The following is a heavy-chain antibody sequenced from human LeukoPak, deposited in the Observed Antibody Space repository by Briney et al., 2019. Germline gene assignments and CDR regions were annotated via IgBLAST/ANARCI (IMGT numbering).Heavy chain of an antibody. Sequence: KYGESLKISCKGSGYSFTSYWIGWVRQMPGKGLEWMGIIYPGDSDTRYSPSFQGQVTISADKSISTAYLQWSSLKASDTAMYYCARPNCGGDCYHDAFEIWGQGTMVTVSS. CDR2: IYPGDSDT. V-gene: IGHV5-51*01. CDR1: GYSFTSYW. CDR3: ARPNCGGDCYHDAFEI. J-gene: IGHJ3*02. D-gene: IGHD2-21*02.